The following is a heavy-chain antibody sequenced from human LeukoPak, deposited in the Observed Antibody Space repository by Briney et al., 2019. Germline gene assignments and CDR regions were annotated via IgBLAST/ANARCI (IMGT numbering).Heavy chain of an antibody. CDR1: GGTFSSYA. J-gene: IGHJ4*02. V-gene: IGHV1-69*05. CDR2: IIPIFGTA. Sequence: AASVKVSCKASGGTFSSYAISWVRQAPGQGLEWMGGIIPIFGTANYAQKFQGRVTITTDESTSTAYMELSSLRSEDTAVYYCARGGYYDSSGYLFDHWGQGTLVTVSS. CDR3: ARGGYYDSSGYLFDH. D-gene: IGHD3-22*01.